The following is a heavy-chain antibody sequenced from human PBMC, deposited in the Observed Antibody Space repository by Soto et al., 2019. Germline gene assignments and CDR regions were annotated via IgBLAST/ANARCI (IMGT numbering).Heavy chain of an antibody. V-gene: IGHV4-4*02. Sequence: PSETLSLTCAVSGGSISITNWWTWVRQSPGRGLEWIGEIYHSGTTNYSPSLKSRVNIAVDMSTNHLSLTLISVTAADTAVYYCALPATADFDYWGKGILVTVSS. CDR1: GGSISITNW. CDR3: ALPATADFDY. CDR2: IYHSGTT. J-gene: IGHJ4*02. D-gene: IGHD6-13*01.